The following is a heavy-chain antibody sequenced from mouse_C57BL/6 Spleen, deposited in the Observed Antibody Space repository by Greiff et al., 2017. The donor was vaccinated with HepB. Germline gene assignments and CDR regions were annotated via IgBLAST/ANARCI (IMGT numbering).Heavy chain of an antibody. CDR3: TIDTGVARFAY. CDR1: GFTFSSYA. Sequence: DVHLVESGEGLVKPGGSLKLSCAASGFTFSSYAMSWVRQTPEKRLEWVAYISSGGDYIYYADTLKGRFTISRDNARNTLYLQMSRLQSEDTAMYYCTIDTGVARFAYWGQGTLVTVSA. CDR2: ISSGGDYI. V-gene: IGHV5-9-1*02. J-gene: IGHJ3*01.